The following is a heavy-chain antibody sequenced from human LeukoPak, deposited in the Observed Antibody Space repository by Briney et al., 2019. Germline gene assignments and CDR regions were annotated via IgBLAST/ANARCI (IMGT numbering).Heavy chain of an antibody. J-gene: IGHJ3*02. Sequence: PGGSLRLSCAASGFTFVDYGMSWVRQAPGKGLEWVSGINWNGGSTGYADSVKGRCTISRDNAKNSLYLQMNSLIAEDTALYYCARDKRLRGYDYVWGSYRPHDAFDIWGQGTMVTVSS. D-gene: IGHD3-16*02. CDR2: INWNGGST. CDR3: ARDKRLRGYDYVWGSYRPHDAFDI. CDR1: GFTFVDYG. V-gene: IGHV3-20*04.